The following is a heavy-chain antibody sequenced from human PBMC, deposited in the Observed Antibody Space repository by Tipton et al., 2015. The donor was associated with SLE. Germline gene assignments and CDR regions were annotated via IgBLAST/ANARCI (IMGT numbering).Heavy chain of an antibody. CDR1: GYTFTSYD. V-gene: IGHV1-8*02. CDR3: ARAEGLGYCSGGSCSGDY. CDR2: MNPNSGNT. D-gene: IGHD2-15*01. J-gene: IGHJ4*02. Sequence: QLVQSGPEVKKPGASVKVSCKASGYTFTSYDINWVRQATGQGLEWMGWMNPNSGNTGYARKFQGRVTMTRNTSVSTAYMELSSLRSEDTAVYYCARAEGLGYCSGGSCSGDYWGQGTLVTVSS.